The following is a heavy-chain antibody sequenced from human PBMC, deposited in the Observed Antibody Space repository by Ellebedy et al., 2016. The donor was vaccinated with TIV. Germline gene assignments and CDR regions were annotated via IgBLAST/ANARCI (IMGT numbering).Heavy chain of an antibody. J-gene: IGHJ4*02. Sequence: GESLKISCAASGFTFSTYAVHWVRQAPDKGLEWVAVISSDGSSKYYAASVKGRFTMSSDNSKNTLYLQMNSRRPEDTAVYYCARGGLYGTSVEGFDYWGQGTLVTVSS. D-gene: IGHD4-17*01. CDR1: GFTFSTYA. V-gene: IGHV3-30-3*01. CDR2: ISSDGSSK. CDR3: ARGGLYGTSVEGFDY.